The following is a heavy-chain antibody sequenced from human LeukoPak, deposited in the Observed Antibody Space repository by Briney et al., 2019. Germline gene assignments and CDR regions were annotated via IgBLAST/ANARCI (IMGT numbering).Heavy chain of an antibody. V-gene: IGHV3-23*01. D-gene: IGHD3-10*01. CDR2: ISGSGGST. Sequence: GGSLRLSCAASGFTFSSYAMSWVRQAPGKGLEWVSAISGSGGSTYYADSVKGRFTISRDNSKNTLYLQMNSLRAEDTAVYYCARAVRYYGSGSYYDDYWGQGTLVTVSS. J-gene: IGHJ4*02. CDR3: ARAVRYYGSGSYYDDY. CDR1: GFTFSSYA.